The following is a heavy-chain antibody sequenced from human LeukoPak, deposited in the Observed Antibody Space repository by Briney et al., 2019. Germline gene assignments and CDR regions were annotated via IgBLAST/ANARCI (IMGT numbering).Heavy chain of an antibody. V-gene: IGHV4-59*01. CDR1: GGSISSYY. CDR3: AREIHYYRRWFDP. D-gene: IGHD3-22*01. CDR2: IYYSGST. Sequence: SETLSLTCTVSGGSISSYYWSWIRQPPGKGLEWIGYIYYSGSTNYNPSLKSRVTISVDTSKDQFSLKLSSVTAADTAAYYCAREIHYYRRWFDPWGQGTLVTVS. J-gene: IGHJ5*02.